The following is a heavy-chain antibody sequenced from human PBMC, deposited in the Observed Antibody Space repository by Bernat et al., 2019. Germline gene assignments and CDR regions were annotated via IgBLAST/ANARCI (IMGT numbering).Heavy chain of an antibody. Sequence: EVQLLESGGGLVQPGGSLRLSCAASGFTFSSYAMSWVRQAPGKGLEWVSALSGSGGSTYYADSVKGRFTISRDNSKNTLYLQMNSLRAEDTAVYYCAKDRDYYDSSGYYYGTFDYWGQGTLVTVSS. D-gene: IGHD3-22*01. CDR2: LSGSGGST. CDR1: GFTFSSYA. J-gene: IGHJ4*02. V-gene: IGHV3-23*01. CDR3: AKDRDYYDSSGYYYGTFDY.